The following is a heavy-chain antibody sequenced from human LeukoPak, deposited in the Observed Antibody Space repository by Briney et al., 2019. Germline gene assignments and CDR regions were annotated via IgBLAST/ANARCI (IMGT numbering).Heavy chain of an antibody. V-gene: IGHV1-18*01. D-gene: IGHD3-22*01. CDR1: GYTFTGYG. CDR3: ARGSKGSYYDSSGYYFDY. Sequence: ASVKVSCKASGYTFTGYGISWVRQAPGQGLEWMGWISAYNGNTNYAQKLQGRVTMTTDTSTSTAYMELRSLRSDDTAVYYCARGSKGSYYDSSGYYFDYWGQGTLVTVSS. CDR2: ISAYNGNT. J-gene: IGHJ4*02.